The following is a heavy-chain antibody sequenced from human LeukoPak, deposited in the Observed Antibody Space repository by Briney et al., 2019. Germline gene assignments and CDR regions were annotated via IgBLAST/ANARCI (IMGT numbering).Heavy chain of an antibody. CDR2: INPNSGGT. V-gene: IGHV1-2*02. Sequence: GASVKVSCKASGYTFTSYAMHWVRQAPGQRLEWMGWINPNSGGTNYAQKFQGRVTMTRDTSISTAYMELSRLRSDDTAVYYCARALAPDHPPAAGQPYYYFDYWGQGTLVTVSS. CDR3: ARALAPDHPPAAGQPYYYFDY. CDR1: GYTFTSYA. J-gene: IGHJ4*02. D-gene: IGHD6-13*01.